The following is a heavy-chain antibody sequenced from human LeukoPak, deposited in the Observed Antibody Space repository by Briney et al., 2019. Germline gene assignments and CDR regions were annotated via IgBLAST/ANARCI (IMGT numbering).Heavy chain of an antibody. CDR3: ARRLSSSWYRYFDY. CDR2: LYYGGST. V-gene: IGHV4-39*01. CDR1: GGSISSSGFY. D-gene: IGHD6-13*01. Sequence: PSETLSLTCTAPGGSISSSGFYWGWIRQPPGKGLEWIGSLYYGGSTYYNPSLKSRVTISVDTSKKQFSLKLSSVTAADTAVYYCARRLSSSWYRYFDYWGQGTLVTVSS. J-gene: IGHJ4*02.